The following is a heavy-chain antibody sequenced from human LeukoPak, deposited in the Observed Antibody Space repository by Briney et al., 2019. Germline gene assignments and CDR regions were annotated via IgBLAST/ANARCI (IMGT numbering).Heavy chain of an antibody. CDR3: ARYSGSYYYPPAWDL. Sequence: GGSLRLSCAASGFTFSNNAMSWVRQAPGKGLEWVSATSTSGGSAYYADSVKGRFTISRDNSKNTLYLQMDSLRADDTAVHYCARYSGSYYYPPAWDLWGQGTLVTVSS. CDR2: TSTSGGSA. CDR1: GFTFSNNA. D-gene: IGHD1-26*01. J-gene: IGHJ4*02. V-gene: IGHV3-23*01.